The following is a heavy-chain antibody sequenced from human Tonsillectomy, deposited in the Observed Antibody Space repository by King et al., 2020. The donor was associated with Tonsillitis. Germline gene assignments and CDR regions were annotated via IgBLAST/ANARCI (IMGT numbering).Heavy chain of an antibody. CDR2: IYWNDDT. CDR1: GFSLSTTGVG. CDR3: AHRPEQWLTFDY. V-gene: IGHV2-5*01. Sequence: TLKESGPTLVKPPQTLTLTCTFSGFSLSTTGVGVGWIRQPPGKALEWLGVIYWNDDTLYSPSLKSRLSFTKDTSKNQVVLTMTNMDPMDTATYYCAHRPEQWLTFDYWGQGTLVTVSS. D-gene: IGHD6-19*01. J-gene: IGHJ4*02.